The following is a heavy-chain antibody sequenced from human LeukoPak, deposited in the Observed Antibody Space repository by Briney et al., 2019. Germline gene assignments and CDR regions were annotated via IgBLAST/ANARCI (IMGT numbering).Heavy chain of an antibody. V-gene: IGHV4-59*01. CDR3: ARYLRQPGTFYLDH. Sequence: SETRSLTCTVSGAAISSDYWTWIRQPPGMGLEWIGYIYYSGSTNYNPSLKSRVTMSVDTSRNQFSLDLPSVTAADSAVYYCARYLRQPGTFYLDHWGQGTLVTVSS. CDR1: GAAISSDY. D-gene: IGHD3-16*01. J-gene: IGHJ4*02. CDR2: IYYSGST.